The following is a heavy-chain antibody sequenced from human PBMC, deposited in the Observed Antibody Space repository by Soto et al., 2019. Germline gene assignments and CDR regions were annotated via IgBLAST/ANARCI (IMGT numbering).Heavy chain of an antibody. CDR3: AKETIAVGGPNYFDY. CDR2: VSHDGLAQ. D-gene: IGHD6-19*01. J-gene: IGHJ4*02. CDR1: GFTFSRYG. V-gene: IGHV3-30*18. Sequence: GSLRLSCEGXGFTFSRYGMHWVRQAPGMGLEWVAVVSHDGLAQYYGDSVKGRFTISRDNSQNTLYLQMNNLRTEDTAIYYCAKETIAVGGPNYFDYWGQGTLVTVSS.